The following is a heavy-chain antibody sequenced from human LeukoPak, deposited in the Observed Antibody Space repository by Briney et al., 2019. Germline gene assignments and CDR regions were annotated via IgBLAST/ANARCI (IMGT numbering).Heavy chain of an antibody. CDR3: ARTIREQWLTIDY. D-gene: IGHD6-19*01. J-gene: IGHJ4*02. Sequence: PGGSLRLSCAASGFXFSNYWINWVRQAPGKGLEWVANIKQDGSAKYYVDSVKGRFTISRDNAKNSLYLQTDSLGAEDTAVYYCARTIREQWLTIDYWGQGTLVTFSS. CDR1: GFXFSNYW. CDR2: IKQDGSAK. V-gene: IGHV3-7*04.